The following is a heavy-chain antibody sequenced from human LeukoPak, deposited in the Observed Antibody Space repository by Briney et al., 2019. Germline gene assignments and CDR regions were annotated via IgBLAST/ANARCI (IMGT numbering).Heavy chain of an antibody. D-gene: IGHD2-15*01. CDR3: ARSVAATPWFDP. V-gene: IGHV1-8*01. CDR1: GYTFTSYD. CDR2: MNPNSGNT. Sequence: ASVKVSCKASGYTFTSYDINWVRQATGQGLEWMGWMNPNSGNTGYAQKFQGRVTMTRNTSISTAYMELSSLRSDDTAVYYCARSVAATPWFDPWGQGTLVTVSS. J-gene: IGHJ5*02.